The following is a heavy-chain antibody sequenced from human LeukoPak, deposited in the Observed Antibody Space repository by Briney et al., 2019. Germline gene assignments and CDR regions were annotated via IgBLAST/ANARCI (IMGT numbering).Heavy chain of an antibody. Sequence: SEILSLTCSVSGGSISSYYWSWIRQPPGKGLEWIGYIYYSGSTNYNPSLKSRVTISVDTSKNQFSLKLSSVTAADTAVYYCARGYRGYSYGYFDYRGQGTLVTVSS. D-gene: IGHD5-18*01. J-gene: IGHJ4*02. CDR1: GGSISSYY. CDR2: IYYSGST. V-gene: IGHV4-59*01. CDR3: ARGYRGYSYGYFDY.